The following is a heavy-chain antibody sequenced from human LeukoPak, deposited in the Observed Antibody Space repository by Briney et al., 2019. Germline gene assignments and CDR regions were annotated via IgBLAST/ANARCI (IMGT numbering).Heavy chain of an antibody. CDR2: MTTDGRST. D-gene: IGHD2-21*01. CDR3: ARGGDAYDYSYHYYMDV. CDR1: GFTFSSYW. J-gene: IGHJ6*03. V-gene: IGHV3-74*01. Sequence: PGGSLRLSCAASGFTFSSYWMHWVRQAPGRGLVWVSRMTTDGRSTSYADSVKGRFTVSRDNAKNTLYLQMNSLRVEDTAVYYCARGGDAYDYSYHYYMDVWGKGTTVTVSS.